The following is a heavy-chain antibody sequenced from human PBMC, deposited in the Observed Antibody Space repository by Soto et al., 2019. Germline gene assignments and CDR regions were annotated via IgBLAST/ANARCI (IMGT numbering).Heavy chain of an antibody. CDR2: INHSGST. Sequence: SETLSLTCAVYGGSFRGYYWSWIRQPPGKGQKWIGEINHSGSTNYNPSLKSRVTISVDTSKNQFSLKLSSVTAADTAVYYCARGDVVVPAAIGYYYYYMDVWGKGTTVTVS. J-gene: IGHJ6*03. D-gene: IGHD2-2*01. V-gene: IGHV4-34*01. CDR1: GGSFRGYY. CDR3: ARGDVVVPAAIGYYYYYMDV.